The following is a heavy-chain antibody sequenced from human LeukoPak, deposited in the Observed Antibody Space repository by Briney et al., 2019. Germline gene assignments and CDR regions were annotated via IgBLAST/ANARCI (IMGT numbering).Heavy chain of an antibody. Sequence: SETLSLTCTVSVGSISSYYWSWIRQPPGKGLEWIGYIYYSGSTNYNPSLKSRVTISVDTSKNQLSLKLSSVTAADTAVYYCAREGSRHYYDSSGNSRYFQHWGQGTLVTVSS. V-gene: IGHV4-59*01. CDR1: VGSISSYY. D-gene: IGHD3-22*01. CDR2: IYYSGST. CDR3: AREGSRHYYDSSGNSRYFQH. J-gene: IGHJ1*01.